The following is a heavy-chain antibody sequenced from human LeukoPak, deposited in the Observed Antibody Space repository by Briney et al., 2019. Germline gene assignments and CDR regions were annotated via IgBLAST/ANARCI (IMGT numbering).Heavy chain of an antibody. CDR3: ARDHGITIFGVVTARNWFDP. D-gene: IGHD3-3*01. Sequence: ASVKVSCKASGYTFTGYYMYWVRQAPGQGLEWMGIINPSGGSTSYAQKFQGRVTMTRDMSTSTVYMELSSLRSEDTAVYYCARDHGITIFGVVTARNWFDPWGQGTLVTVSS. CDR1: GYTFTGYY. J-gene: IGHJ5*02. V-gene: IGHV1-46*01. CDR2: INPSGGST.